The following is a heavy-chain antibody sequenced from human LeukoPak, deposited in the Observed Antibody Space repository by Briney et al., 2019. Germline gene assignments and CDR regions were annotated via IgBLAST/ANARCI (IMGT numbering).Heavy chain of an antibody. Sequence: GSLRVSCAASGFTFSSYAMSWVRQAPGKGLEWVSGTSGSGGSTYYADSVKGRLTISRDNSKNTLYLQMNSLRAEDTAVYYCAKHRGGYFDHWGQGTLVTVSS. CDR2: TSGSGGST. D-gene: IGHD1-14*01. V-gene: IGHV3-23*01. CDR3: AKHRGGYFDH. J-gene: IGHJ4*02. CDR1: GFTFSSYA.